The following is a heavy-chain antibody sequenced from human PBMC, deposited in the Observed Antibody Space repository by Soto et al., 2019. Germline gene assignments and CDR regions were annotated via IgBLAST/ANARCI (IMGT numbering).Heavy chain of an antibody. CDR2: INAGNGNT. V-gene: IGHV1-3*01. CDR1: GYTFTSYA. Sequence: QVQLVQSGAEVKKPGASVKVSCKASGYTFTSYAMHWVRQAPGQRLEWMGWINAGNGNTKYSQKFQGRVTITRDTSASTAYMEPSSLRSEDTAVYYCARDWADYYFDYWGQGTLVTVSS. CDR3: ARDWADYYFDY. J-gene: IGHJ4*02. D-gene: IGHD3-3*01.